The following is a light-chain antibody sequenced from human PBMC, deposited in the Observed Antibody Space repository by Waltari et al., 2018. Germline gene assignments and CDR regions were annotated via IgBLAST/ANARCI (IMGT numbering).Light chain of an antibody. Sequence: DIQLTQSPSFLSASVGDRVTITCRASQDISGYLGWYQQKPGKAPKVRIYGASTLQSGVPSRFSGSGSGTEFTLTITRLQPEDFATYYCPQLYYYPRTFGQGTKVEIK. CDR3: PQLYYYPRT. V-gene: IGKV1-9*01. J-gene: IGKJ1*01. CDR2: GAS. CDR1: QDISGY.